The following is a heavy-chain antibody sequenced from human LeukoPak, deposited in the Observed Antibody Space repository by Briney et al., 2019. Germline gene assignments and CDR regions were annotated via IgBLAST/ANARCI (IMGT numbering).Heavy chain of an antibody. J-gene: IGHJ4*02. CDR3: ARENTRRIDY. D-gene: IGHD1-26*01. V-gene: IGHV3-30-3*01. CDR1: GFTFSSCT. CDR2: ISYDGSNK. Sequence: GRSLRLSCAASGFTFSSCTIHWVRQAPGKGLDWVAAISYDGSNKYYADSVKGRFTMSRDNSKNTVYLQMNSLTTEDTAVYYCARENTRRIDYWGQGTLVTVSS.